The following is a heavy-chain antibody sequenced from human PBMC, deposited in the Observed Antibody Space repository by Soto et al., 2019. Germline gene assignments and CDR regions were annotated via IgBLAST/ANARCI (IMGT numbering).Heavy chain of an antibody. D-gene: IGHD3-22*01. CDR1: GGSISSGGYY. Sequence: QVQLQESGPGLVKPSQTLSLTCTVSGGSISSGGYYWSWIRQHPGKGLEWIGYIYYSGSTYYNPSLKSRFTTTVDTSKNQFSLKLSSVTAADTGVYYCAREVYYYDSSGSYYFDYWGQGTLVTVSS. CDR2: IYYSGST. CDR3: AREVYYYDSSGSYYFDY. V-gene: IGHV4-31*03. J-gene: IGHJ4*02.